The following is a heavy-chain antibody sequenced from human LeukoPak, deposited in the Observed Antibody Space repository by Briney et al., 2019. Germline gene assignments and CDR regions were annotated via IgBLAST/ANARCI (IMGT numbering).Heavy chain of an antibody. Sequence: APVKVSCKASGYTFTSYGISWVRQAPGQGLEWMGWISAYNGNTNYAQKLQGRVTMTTDTSTSTAYMELRSLGSDDTAVYYCARDSDSSGYYYYYYYMDVWGKGTTVTISS. J-gene: IGHJ6*03. CDR1: GYTFTSYG. D-gene: IGHD3-22*01. CDR2: ISAYNGNT. V-gene: IGHV1-18*01. CDR3: ARDSDSSGYYYYYYYMDV.